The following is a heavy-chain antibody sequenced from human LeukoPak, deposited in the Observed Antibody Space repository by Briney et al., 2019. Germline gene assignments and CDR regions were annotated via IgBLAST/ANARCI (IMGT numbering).Heavy chain of an antibody. CDR1: GGSISSSSYY. CDR3: ATSGWYLLPGVY. CDR2: IYYSGST. V-gene: IGHV4-39*01. Sequence: SETLSLTCTVSGGSISSSSYYWGWVRQPPGKGLEWIGSIYYSGSTYYNPSLESRVTISVDTSKNQFSLKLSSVTAADTAVYYCATSGWYLLPGVYWGQGTLVTVSS. J-gene: IGHJ4*02. D-gene: IGHD6-19*01.